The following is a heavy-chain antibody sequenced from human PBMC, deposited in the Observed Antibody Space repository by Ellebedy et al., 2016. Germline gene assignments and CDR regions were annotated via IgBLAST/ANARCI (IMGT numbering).Heavy chain of an antibody. CDR2: IKSKTDGGAA. CDR1: GFTFSNAW. Sequence: GGSLRLSCAASGFTFSNAWMNWVRQAPGKGLEWFGRIKSKTDGGAADYAAPVKGRFTISRDDSKNTLYLQMNSLKTEDTAVYFCTTVYRYNYDSVWGQGTLVTVSS. V-gene: IGHV3-15*01. J-gene: IGHJ4*02. D-gene: IGHD5-18*01. CDR3: TTVYRYNYDSV.